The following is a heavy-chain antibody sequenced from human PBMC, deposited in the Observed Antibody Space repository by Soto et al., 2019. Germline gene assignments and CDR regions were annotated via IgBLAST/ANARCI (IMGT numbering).Heavy chain of an antibody. CDR1: VFTFISYS. V-gene: IGHV3-48*02. CDR2: ISTTSSSI. Sequence: GWSLRLSCAASVFTFISYSMNWVRQAPGKGLEWISYISTTSSSIYYADSVKGRFTISRDNAKNSLFLQMNSLRDEDTAVYYCARKGVAFDYWGQGALVTVSS. CDR3: ARKGVAFDY. J-gene: IGHJ4*02. D-gene: IGHD3-3*01.